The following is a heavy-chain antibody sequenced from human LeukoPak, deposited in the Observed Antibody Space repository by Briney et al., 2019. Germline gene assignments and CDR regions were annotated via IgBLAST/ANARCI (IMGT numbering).Heavy chain of an antibody. D-gene: IGHD3-10*01. V-gene: IGHV3-7*01. CDR3: AREGEGYYYYYMDV. CDR2: IKQDGSEK. J-gene: IGHJ6*03. CDR1: GFTFSSYW. Sequence: GGSLRLSCAASGFTFSSYWMRWVRQAPGKGLEWVANIKQDGSEKYYVDSVKGRFTISRDNAKNSLYLQMNSVRAEDTAVYYCAREGEGYYYYYMDVWPKGPTVTVSS.